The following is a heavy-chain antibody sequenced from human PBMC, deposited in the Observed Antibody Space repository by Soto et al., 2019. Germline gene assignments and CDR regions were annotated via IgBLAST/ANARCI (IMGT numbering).Heavy chain of an antibody. CDR1: GFTFSSYS. V-gene: IGHV3-21*01. CDR3: ARDRKRQWVSRRGDALDI. D-gene: IGHD6-19*01. J-gene: IGHJ3*02. CDR2: ISSSSSYI. Sequence: GGSLRLSCAASGFTFSSYSMNWVRQAPGKGLEWVSSISSSSSYIYYADSVKGRFTISRDNAKNSLYLQMNSLRAEDTAVYYCARDRKRQWVSRRGDALDIWGQGTMVTVSS.